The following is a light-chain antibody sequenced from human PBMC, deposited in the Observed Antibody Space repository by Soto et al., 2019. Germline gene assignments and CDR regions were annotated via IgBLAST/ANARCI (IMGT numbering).Light chain of an antibody. V-gene: IGKV1-5*03. CDR2: TAS. J-gene: IGKJ4*01. CDR3: QQYSSYPLT. Sequence: DIQMTQSPSTLSASLGDRATITCRASQSISSWLAWYQQKPGKAPKLLIYTASTLESGVPSRFSGSGSGTEFTLTISSLQPDDFATYYCQQYSSYPLTFGGGTKVDIK. CDR1: QSISSW.